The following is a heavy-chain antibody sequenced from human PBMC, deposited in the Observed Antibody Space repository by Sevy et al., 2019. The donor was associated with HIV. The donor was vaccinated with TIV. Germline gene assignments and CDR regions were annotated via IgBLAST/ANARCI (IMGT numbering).Heavy chain of an antibody. CDR2: IYSDGTT. CDR1: GFTVNSNY. V-gene: IGHV3-66*01. CDR3: ARGKSGYGYALNY. Sequence: GSLKISCAASGFTVNSNYMTWVRQASGKGLEGVSVIYSDGTTYHADSVKDRFTISRDNFKNTLYLQMNSLRAEDTAVYYCARGKSGYGYALNYWGQGTLVTVSS. D-gene: IGHD5-18*01. J-gene: IGHJ4*02.